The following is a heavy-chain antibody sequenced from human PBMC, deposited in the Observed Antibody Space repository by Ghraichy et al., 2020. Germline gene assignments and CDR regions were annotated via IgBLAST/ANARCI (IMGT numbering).Heavy chain of an antibody. CDR1: GGSISSYY. CDR3: ARGGNWNNFDY. V-gene: IGHV4-4*07. CDR2: IYTSGST. D-gene: IGHD1-1*01. Sequence: SQTLSLTCTVSGGSISSYYWSWIRQPAGKGLEWIGRIYTSGSTNYNPSLKSRVTMSVDTSKNQFSLKVSSVTAADTAVYYCARGGNWNNFDYWGQGTLVTVSS. J-gene: IGHJ4*02.